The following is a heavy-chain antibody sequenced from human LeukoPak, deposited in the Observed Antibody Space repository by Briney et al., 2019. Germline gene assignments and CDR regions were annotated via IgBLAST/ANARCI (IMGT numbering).Heavy chain of an antibody. J-gene: IGHJ4*02. CDR2: ISVYNGNT. D-gene: IGHD3-10*01. V-gene: IGHV1-18*04. Sequence: ASVRVSCKASGYTFTSYYMHWVRQAPGQGLEWMGWISVYNGNTNYAQKVQGRVTMTTDTSTSTAYMELRSLRPDDTAMYYCAREWYYYTSGSYSHCDYWGQGTLVTVSS. CDR1: GYTFTSYY. CDR3: AREWYYYTSGSYSHCDY.